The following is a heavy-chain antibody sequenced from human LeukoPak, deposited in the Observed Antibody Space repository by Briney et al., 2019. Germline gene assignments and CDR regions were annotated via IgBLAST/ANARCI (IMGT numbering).Heavy chain of an antibody. D-gene: IGHD6-13*01. CDR1: GFTFSDYY. CDR2: ISSSGSTI. Sequence: GGSLRLSCAASGFTFSDYYMSWIRQAPGKGLEWVSYISSSGSTIYYADSVKGRFTISRDNAKNSLYLQMNSLRAEDTAVYYCARDTTPTAAGGGRNWFDPWGQGTLVTVSS. J-gene: IGHJ5*02. V-gene: IGHV3-11*04. CDR3: ARDTTPTAAGGGRNWFDP.